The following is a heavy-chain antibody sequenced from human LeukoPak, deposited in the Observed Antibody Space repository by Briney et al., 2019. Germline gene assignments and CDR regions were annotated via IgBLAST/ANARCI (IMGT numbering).Heavy chain of an antibody. CDR3: ARDPCSGGSCYFDY. V-gene: IGHV3-30*04. Sequence: GGSLRLSCAASGFTFSSYAMHWVRHAPGKGLEWLAVISYDGSNTYYADSVKGRFTISRDNSKNTLYLQMNSLRAEDTAVYYCARDPCSGGSCYFDYWGQGTLVTVSS. D-gene: IGHD2-15*01. CDR1: GFTFSSYA. J-gene: IGHJ4*02. CDR2: ISYDGSNT.